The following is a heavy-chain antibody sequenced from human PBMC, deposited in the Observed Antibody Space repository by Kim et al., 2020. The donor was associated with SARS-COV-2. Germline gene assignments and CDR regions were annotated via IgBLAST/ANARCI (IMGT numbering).Heavy chain of an antibody. D-gene: IGHD3-3*01. Sequence: ASVKVSCKASGYTFTSYGISWVRQAPGQGLEWMGWISAYNGNTNYAQKLQGRVTMTTDTSTSTAYMELRSLRSDDTAVYYCARDRRGIYDFWSGYPRKYYYGMDVCGQGTTVTVSS. J-gene: IGHJ6*02. CDR2: ISAYNGNT. CDR1: GYTFTSYG. V-gene: IGHV1-18*01. CDR3: ARDRRGIYDFWSGYPRKYYYGMDV.